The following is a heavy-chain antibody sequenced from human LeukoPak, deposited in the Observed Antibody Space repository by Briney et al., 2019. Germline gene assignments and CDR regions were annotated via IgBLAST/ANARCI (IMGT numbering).Heavy chain of an antibody. D-gene: IGHD3-10*01. V-gene: IGHV1-3*01. J-gene: IGHJ5*02. CDR3: ARDLLNYYGSGSPIGQVDP. CDR2: INAGNGNT. Sequence: RASVKVSCKASGYTFTSYAMHWVRQAPGQRLEWKGWINAGNGNTKYSQKFQGRVTITRVTSAGTAYMELSSLRSEDAAVYYCARDLLNYYGSGSPIGQVDPWGQGTLVTVSS. CDR1: GYTFTSYA.